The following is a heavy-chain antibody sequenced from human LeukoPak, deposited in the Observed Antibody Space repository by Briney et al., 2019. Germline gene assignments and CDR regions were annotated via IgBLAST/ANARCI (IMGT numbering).Heavy chain of an antibody. V-gene: IGHV3-23*01. CDR1: GFTFSSYA. J-gene: IGHJ4*02. CDR2: ISGSGGST. Sequence: PGGSLRLSCAASGFTFSSYAMSWVRQAPGKGLEWVSAISGSGGSTYYADSVKGRFTVSRDNSKNTLYLQMDSLRAEDTAVYYCAKDGHPLWFGVVNFDYWGQGTLVTVSS. CDR3: AKDGHPLWFGVVNFDY. D-gene: IGHD3-10*01.